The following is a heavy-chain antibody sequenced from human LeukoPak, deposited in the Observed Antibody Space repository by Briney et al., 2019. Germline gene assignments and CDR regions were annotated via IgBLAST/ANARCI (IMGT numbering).Heavy chain of an antibody. Sequence: PGRSLRLSCALSGFSFSDYAITWVRQAPEGGLGWVSGIYSGGSTYYADSVTGRFTISRDNSKNTLYLQMNSLRAEDTAVYYCAELGITMIGGVWGKGTTVTISS. J-gene: IGHJ6*04. V-gene: IGHV3-66*01. CDR1: GFSFSDYA. CDR3: AELGITMIGGV. D-gene: IGHD3-10*02. CDR2: IYSGGST.